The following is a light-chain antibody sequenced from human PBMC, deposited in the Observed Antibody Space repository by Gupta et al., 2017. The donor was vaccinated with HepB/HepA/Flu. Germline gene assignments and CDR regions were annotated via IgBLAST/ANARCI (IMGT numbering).Light chain of an antibody. Sequence: QSAPAQPPSVSGDPGQSVHNYCPGTSSDVGTFNRDSWYQQPPGTAPKLIVYEVSNRPSGVPDRFSGSKSGNTASLTISGLQAEDDADYYCTSYTRSSTWVFGGGTKLTVL. CDR1: SSDVGTFNR. CDR3: TSYTRSSTWV. V-gene: IGLV2-18*02. J-gene: IGLJ3*02. CDR2: EVS.